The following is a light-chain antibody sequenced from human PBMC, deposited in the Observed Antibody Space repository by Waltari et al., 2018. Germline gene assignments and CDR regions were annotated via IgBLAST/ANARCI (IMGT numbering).Light chain of an antibody. V-gene: IGKV3-20*01. CDR3: QQYDSSTT. CDR2: GAS. J-gene: IGKJ1*01. CDR1: QSISNDY. Sequence: SCRAIQSISNDYLSWYQQQPGQAPRLLIYGASTRATGIPDRFSGSGSGTDFTLTISRLEPEDFAVYFYQQYDSSTTFGQGTKMDIK.